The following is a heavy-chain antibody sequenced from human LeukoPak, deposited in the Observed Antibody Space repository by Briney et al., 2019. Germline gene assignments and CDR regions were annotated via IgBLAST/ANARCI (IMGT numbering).Heavy chain of an antibody. J-gene: IGHJ5*02. CDR3: ARQGSWPRLNWFDP. V-gene: IGHV4-4*07. CDR2: IDTSGST. Sequence: SETLSLTCIVFGGSISAYYWSWIRQPAGKGLEWIGRIDTSGSTNYNPSLKSRVTMSVDTSKNQFSLKLSSVTAADTAVYYCARQGSWPRLNWFDPWDQGTLVTVSS. CDR1: GGSISAYY. D-gene: IGHD6-13*01.